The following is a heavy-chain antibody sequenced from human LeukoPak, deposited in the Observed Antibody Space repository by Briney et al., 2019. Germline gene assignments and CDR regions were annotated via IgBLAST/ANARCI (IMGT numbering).Heavy chain of an antibody. J-gene: IGHJ3*02. V-gene: IGHV3-11*01. D-gene: IGHD6-13*01. CDR3: ARDCSAVIAAAGTAGAFDI. Sequence: KAGGSLRLSCAASGFTFSDYYMSWTRQAPGKGLEWVSYISSSGSTIYYADSVKGRFTISRDNAKNSLYLQMNSLRAEDTAVYYCARDCSAVIAAAGTAGAFDIWGQGTMVTVSS. CDR2: ISSSGSTI. CDR1: GFTFSDYY.